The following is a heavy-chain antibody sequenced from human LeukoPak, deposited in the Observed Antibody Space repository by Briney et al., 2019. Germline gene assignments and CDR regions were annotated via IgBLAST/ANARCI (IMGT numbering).Heavy chain of an antibody. CDR2: ISGSGSTI. V-gene: IGHV3-48*03. Sequence: GGSLRLSCAASGFTFSIYEMNWVRQAPGKGLEWVSYISGSGSTIYYADSVKGRFTISRDNAKNSLYLQLNSLRAEDTAVYYCARDRYYGSGTWDNWGQGTLVTVSS. J-gene: IGHJ4*02. CDR1: GFTFSIYE. CDR3: ARDRYYGSGTWDN. D-gene: IGHD3-10*01.